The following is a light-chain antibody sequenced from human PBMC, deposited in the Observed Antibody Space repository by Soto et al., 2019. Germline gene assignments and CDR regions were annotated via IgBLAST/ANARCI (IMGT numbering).Light chain of an antibody. CDR1: DNDVGRYDY. Sequence: QSARTQPPSASGSPGMSVTLSCSGTDNDVGRYDYVSWYQQHPGKAPKLLIYEVSKRPSGVPDRFSASKSGNTASLTVSGLQGEDEADYYCMSYVGGNSVAFGGGTKLTVL. CDR3: MSYVGGNSVA. V-gene: IGLV2-8*01. J-gene: IGLJ2*01. CDR2: EVS.